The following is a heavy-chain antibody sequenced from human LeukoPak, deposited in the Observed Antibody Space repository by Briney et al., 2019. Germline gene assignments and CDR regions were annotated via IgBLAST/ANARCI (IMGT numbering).Heavy chain of an antibody. CDR2: IYSSGPP. Sequence: SETLTLTCTVSGGSISSSAYYWGWVRQPPGKALEWLGIIYSSGPPDYNPSLKSRDTISVDTSKNQFSLKLSSGTAAHAAVYVCARRFGEHYWFDPWGQGTLVSVSS. CDR1: GGSISSSAYY. D-gene: IGHD3-10*01. J-gene: IGHJ5*02. CDR3: ARRFGEHYWFDP. V-gene: IGHV4-39*01.